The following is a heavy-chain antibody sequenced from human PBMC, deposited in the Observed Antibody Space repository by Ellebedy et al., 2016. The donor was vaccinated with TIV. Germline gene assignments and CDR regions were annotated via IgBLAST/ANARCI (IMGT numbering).Heavy chain of an antibody. V-gene: IGHV4-30-4*01. CDR2: IYYSGST. CDR3: AARGLRWSRGDAFDI. CDR1: GGSISSGDYY. Sequence: MPSETLSLTCTVSGGSISSGDYYWSSIRQPPGKGLEWIGYIYYSGSTYYNPSLKSRVTISVDTSTNQFSLKLSSVTAADTAVYYCAARGLRWSRGDAFDIWGQGTMVTVSS. D-gene: IGHD4-23*01. J-gene: IGHJ3*02.